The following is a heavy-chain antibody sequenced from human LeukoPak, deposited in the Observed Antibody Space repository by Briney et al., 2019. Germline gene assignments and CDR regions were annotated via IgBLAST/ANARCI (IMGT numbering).Heavy chain of an antibody. D-gene: IGHD6-19*01. CDR2: IYYSGIT. CDR3: ARDSSGWYGVDY. J-gene: IGHJ4*02. V-gene: IGHV4-59*12. Sequence: SETLSLTCNVSGGSISSYYWNWIRQPPGKGLEWIGYIYYSGITNYNPSLKSRVTISVDTSKNQFSLKLSSVTAADTAVYYCARDSSGWYGVDYWGQGTLVTVSS. CDR1: GGSISSYY.